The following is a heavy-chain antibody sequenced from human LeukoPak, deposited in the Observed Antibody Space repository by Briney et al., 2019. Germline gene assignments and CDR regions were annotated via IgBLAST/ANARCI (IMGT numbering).Heavy chain of an antibody. D-gene: IGHD3-10*01. V-gene: IGHV4-38-2*01. J-gene: IGHJ5*02. CDR2: PYHSGST. CDR3: ARLRLLWFGGGGEPGFDP. Sequence: SETQSLTCAVSGYFISSGYYWGWIRQPPGLGLVWIGSPYHSGSTYYNQSLKSRVTISVDTSKNQFSLKLSSVTAEDAAVYYCARLRLLWFGGGGEPGFDPWGEGTLVTVSS. CDR1: GYFISSGYY.